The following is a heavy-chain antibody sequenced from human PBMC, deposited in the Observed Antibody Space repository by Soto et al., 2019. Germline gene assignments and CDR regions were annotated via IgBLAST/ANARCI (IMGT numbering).Heavy chain of an antibody. V-gene: IGHV3-23*01. D-gene: IGHD3-3*01. CDR3: AKRWGNRFLEPRDYFDY. J-gene: IGHJ4*02. CDR2: ISGSGDNT. CDR1: GFTLSSSA. Sequence: GGSLRLSCAASGFTLSSSAMSWVRQAPGKGLEWVSAISGSGDNTYHADSVKGRFTISRDNSKNTLYLQMNSLRAEDTAVYYCAKRWGNRFLEPRDYFDYWGQGTLVTVSS.